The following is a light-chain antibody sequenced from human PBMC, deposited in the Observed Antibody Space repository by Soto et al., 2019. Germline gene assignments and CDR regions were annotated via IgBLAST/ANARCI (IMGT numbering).Light chain of an antibody. J-gene: IGKJ2*01. Sequence: EIVMTQSPATLSVSPGQRATLSCRASQSVSSNLAWYQEKPGQAPRLLIYDASTRATGIPARFSGSGSGTEFTLTISSLQSEDFAVYYCQHYNHWPHTFGQGTKVEIK. CDR3: QHYNHWPHT. CDR2: DAS. CDR1: QSVSSN. V-gene: IGKV3-15*01.